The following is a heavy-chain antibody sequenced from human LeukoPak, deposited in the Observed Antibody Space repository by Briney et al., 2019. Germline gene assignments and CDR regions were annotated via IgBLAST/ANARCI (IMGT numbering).Heavy chain of an antibody. D-gene: IGHD3-22*01. V-gene: IGHV4-31*01. Sequence: PSQTLSLTCTVSGGSISSGGYYWSWIRQHPGKGLEWIGYIYYSGSTYYNPSLKSQLTISVDTSKNQFSLKLSSVTAADTAVYYCARGAPTDYYDSSGYSYYFDYWGQGTLATVSS. CDR2: IYYSGST. CDR3: ARGAPTDYYDSSGYSYYFDY. CDR1: GGSISSGGYY. J-gene: IGHJ4*02.